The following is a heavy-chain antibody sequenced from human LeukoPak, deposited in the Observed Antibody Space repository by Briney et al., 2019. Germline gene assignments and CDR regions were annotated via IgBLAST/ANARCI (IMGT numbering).Heavy chain of an antibody. D-gene: IGHD2-2*02. V-gene: IGHV3-9*01. J-gene: IGHJ4*02. CDR1: GFTFDDYA. CDR2: ISWNSGSI. Sequence: GGSLRLSCAASGFTFDDYAMHWVRQAPGKGLEWVSGISWNSGSIGYADSVKGRFTISRDNSKNTLYLQMNSLRAEDTAVYYCAAQGAAIGFDYWGQGTLVTVSS. CDR3: AAQGAAIGFDY.